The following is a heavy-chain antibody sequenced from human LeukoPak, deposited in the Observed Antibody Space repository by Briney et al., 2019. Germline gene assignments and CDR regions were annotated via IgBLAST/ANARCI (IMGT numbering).Heavy chain of an antibody. J-gene: IGHJ6*03. CDR2: INPTSGGT. D-gene: IGHD2-2*03. CDR1: GYTFTGYY. Sequence: GASVKVSCKASGYTFTGYYMHWVRQAPGQGLEWMGWINPTSGGTNYAQKFQGRVTMTRDTSISTAYMELSRLRSDDTAVYYCARDMRAMDIVVVPAAIHMDVWGKGTTVTVSS. V-gene: IGHV1-2*02. CDR3: ARDMRAMDIVVVPAAIHMDV.